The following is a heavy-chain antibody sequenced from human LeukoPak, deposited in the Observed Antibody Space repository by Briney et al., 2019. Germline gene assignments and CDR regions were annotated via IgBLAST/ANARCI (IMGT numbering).Heavy chain of an antibody. D-gene: IGHD4-11*01. CDR3: ARAGADYSTSYYFDY. CDR1: GGTFSSYA. J-gene: IGHJ4*02. V-gene: IGHV1-69*13. CDR2: IIPMFGTA. Sequence: SVKVSFKASGGTFSSYAISWVRQAPGQGLEWMEGIIPMFGTANYAQQFQGRVTITADESTSTAYMELSSLRSEDTAVYYCARAGADYSTSYYFDYWGQGTLVTVSS.